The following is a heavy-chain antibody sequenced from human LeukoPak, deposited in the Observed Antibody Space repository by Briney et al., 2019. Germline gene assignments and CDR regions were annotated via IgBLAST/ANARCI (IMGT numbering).Heavy chain of an antibody. J-gene: IGHJ4*02. D-gene: IGHD1-26*01. CDR1: GFTFSSTS. CDR2: ISSGSSYI. CDR3: AREFFDREGGTTVLDY. Sequence: GGSLRLSCAAAGFTFSSTSMNWVRQAPGKGLEWFSSISSGSSYIFYADSVKGRFTISRDNAKNSLYLQMNSLRAEDTAVYYCAREFFDREGGTTVLDYWGQGTLVTVSS. V-gene: IGHV3-21*01.